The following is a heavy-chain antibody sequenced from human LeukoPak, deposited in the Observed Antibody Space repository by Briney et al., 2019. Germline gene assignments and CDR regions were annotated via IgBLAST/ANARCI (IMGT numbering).Heavy chain of an antibody. D-gene: IGHD2-15*01. CDR1: GGSFSGYY. CDR3: ARGVVAATSFNWFDP. CDR2: INHSGST. J-gene: IGHJ5*02. Sequence: SETLSLTCAVYGGSFSGYYWNWIRQPPGKGLEWIGEINHSGSTNYNPSLKSRVTISVDTSKNQLSMKLRSVTAADTAVYYCARGVVAATSFNWFDPWGQGTLVTVSS. V-gene: IGHV4-34*01.